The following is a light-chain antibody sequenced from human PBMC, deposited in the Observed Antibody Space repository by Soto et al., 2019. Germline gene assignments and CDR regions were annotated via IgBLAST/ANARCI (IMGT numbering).Light chain of an antibody. CDR1: QSIGNW. J-gene: IGKJ1*01. Sequence: DIQVTQSPSTLSASVGDRVTITVRASQSIGNWLAWYQQKPGKAPKLLIYDASTLESGVPSRFSGSGSGTEFTLTISSLQPDDFATYYCQHYNSYSEAFGQGTKVDI. CDR2: DAS. CDR3: QHYNSYSEA. V-gene: IGKV1-5*01.